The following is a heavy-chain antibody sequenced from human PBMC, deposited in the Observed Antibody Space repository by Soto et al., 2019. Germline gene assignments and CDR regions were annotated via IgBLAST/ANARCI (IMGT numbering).Heavy chain of an antibody. J-gene: IGHJ5*02. Sequence: GGSLRLSCAASGFTFNNYAMNWVRQAPGKGLEWVSSISGSGGSTYYADSVKGRFTISRDNSKNTLYLQMNSLRAEDTAVYYCAKELWFGDHEGSNWFDPWRQGTLVTVSS. CDR3: AKELWFGDHEGSNWFDP. CDR1: GFTFNNYA. CDR2: ISGSGGST. D-gene: IGHD3-10*01. V-gene: IGHV3-23*01.